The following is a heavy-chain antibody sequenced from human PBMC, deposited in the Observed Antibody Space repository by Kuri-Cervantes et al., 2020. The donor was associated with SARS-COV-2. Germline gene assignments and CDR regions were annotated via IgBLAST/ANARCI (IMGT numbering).Heavy chain of an antibody. CDR2: IYYSGST. D-gene: IGHD3-22*01. Sequence: GSLRLSCTVSGGSISSYYWSWIRQPPGKGLEWIGYIYYSGSTNYNPSLKSRVTISVDTSKNQFSLKLSSVTAADTAVYYCARSIDSSGYYYFDYWGQGTLVTVSS. J-gene: IGHJ4*02. CDR3: ARSIDSSGYYYFDY. CDR1: GGSISSYY. V-gene: IGHV4-59*08.